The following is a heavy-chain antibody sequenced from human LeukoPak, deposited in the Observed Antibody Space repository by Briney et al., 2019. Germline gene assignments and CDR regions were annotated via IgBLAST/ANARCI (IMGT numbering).Heavy chain of an antibody. D-gene: IGHD3-10*01. J-gene: IGHJ1*01. CDR3: AKTFYFGSGSIQYFQH. CDR2: ISASGGST. V-gene: IGHV3-23*01. CDR1: GFTFSSYA. Sequence: PGGSLRLSCAAPGFTFSSYAMSWVRQAPGRGLEWVSVISASGGSTYYPDSVKGRFTISRDNSKNTLYLQMNSLRAGDTALYYCAKTFYFGSGSIQYFQHWGQGTLVTVSS.